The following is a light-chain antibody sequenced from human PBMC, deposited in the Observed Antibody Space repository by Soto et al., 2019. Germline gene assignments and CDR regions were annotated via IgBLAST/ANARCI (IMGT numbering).Light chain of an antibody. CDR2: EVT. Sequence: QSVLTQPASVSGSPGQSITISCTGTSSDVGAYNYVSWYQQHPGKAPKPMIYEVTNRPSGISTRFSGSKSGNTASLTVSGLQPEDEADYYCSSDTSSSTPEYTFGTGTKPT. J-gene: IGLJ1*01. V-gene: IGLV2-14*01. CDR1: SSDVGAYNY. CDR3: SSDTSSSTPEYT.